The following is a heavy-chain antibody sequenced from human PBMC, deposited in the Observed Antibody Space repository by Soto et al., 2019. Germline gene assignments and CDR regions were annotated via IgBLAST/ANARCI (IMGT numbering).Heavy chain of an antibody. V-gene: IGHV1-2*04. CDR2: INPNSGGT. J-gene: IGHJ4*02. D-gene: IGHD4-17*01. CDR3: ARDVDADFRTDFDY. Sequence: ASVKVSCKASGYTFTSCGISWVRQAPGQGLEWMGWINPNSGGTNYAQKFQGWVTMTRDTSISTAYMELSRLRSDDTALYYCARDVDADFRTDFDYWGRGTLVTVSS. CDR1: GYTFTSCG.